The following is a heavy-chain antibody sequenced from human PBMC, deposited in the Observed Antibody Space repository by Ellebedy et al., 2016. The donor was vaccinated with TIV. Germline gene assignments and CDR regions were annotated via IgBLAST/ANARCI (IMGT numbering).Heavy chain of an antibody. D-gene: IGHD5-24*01. Sequence: GESLKISCMGSGYSFSSHWIVWVRQLPGKGLEWRGLIYAGDSDTRYAPSFHGQATISADKSIDTAYLQWSSLKASDTAMYYCARGRDGHSPDYFDYWGQGTLVTVSS. CDR3: ARGRDGHSPDYFDY. V-gene: IGHV5-51*01. J-gene: IGHJ4*02. CDR1: GYSFSSHW. CDR2: IYAGDSDT.